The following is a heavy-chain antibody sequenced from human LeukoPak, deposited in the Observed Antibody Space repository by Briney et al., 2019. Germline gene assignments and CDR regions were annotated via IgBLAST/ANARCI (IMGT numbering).Heavy chain of an antibody. CDR3: ARVAGDGYKRGTFDY. J-gene: IGHJ4*02. CDR2: IIPIFGTA. Sequence: GSSVKVSCKASGGTFSSYAISWVRQAPGQGLEWMGGIIPIFGTANYAQKFQGRVTITADKSTSTAYMELSSLRSEDTAVYYCARVAGDGYKRGTFDYWGQGTLVTVSS. V-gene: IGHV1-69*06. D-gene: IGHD5-24*01. CDR1: GGTFSSYA.